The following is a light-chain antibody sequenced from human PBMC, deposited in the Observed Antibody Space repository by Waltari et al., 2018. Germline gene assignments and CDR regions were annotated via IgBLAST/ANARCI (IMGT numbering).Light chain of an antibody. CDR1: QSISKW. V-gene: IGKV1-5*03. CDR2: EAS. J-gene: IGKJ4*01. CDR3: QQYNSYSLLT. Sequence: DIRMTQSPSPLPASAGDRELISCRASQSISKWLAWYQQKPGNAPKLLIYEASTLQSGVPSMFSGTGSGTDFTLTISSLQPDDFATYYCQQYNSYSLLTFGGGTKVEIK.